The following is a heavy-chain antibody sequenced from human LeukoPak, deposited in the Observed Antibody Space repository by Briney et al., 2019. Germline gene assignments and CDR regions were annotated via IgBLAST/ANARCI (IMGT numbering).Heavy chain of an antibody. CDR1: GFTFSSYE. CDR2: ISSSGSTI. CDR3: ARVWLRSIGVHP. Sequence: GGSLRLSCAASGFTFSSYEMNWVRQAPGKGLEWVSYISSSGSTIYYADSVKGRFTTSRDNAKNSLYMQMNSLRAEDTAVYYCARVWLRSIGVHPWGQGTLVTLSS. D-gene: IGHD3-10*01. V-gene: IGHV3-48*03. J-gene: IGHJ5*02.